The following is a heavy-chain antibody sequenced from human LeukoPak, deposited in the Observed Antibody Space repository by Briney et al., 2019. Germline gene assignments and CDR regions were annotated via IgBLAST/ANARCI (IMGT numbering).Heavy chain of an antibody. CDR3: ARQGVTTDYYMDV. D-gene: IGHD4-11*01. V-gene: IGHV5-51*01. CDR1: GYRFTSYW. Sequence: GESLKISCNGSGYRFTSYWIAWVRQMPGKGLELMGIIYPGDSDTRYSPSFQGQVTISADKSISTAYLQWSSLKASDTAMYYCARQGVTTDYYMDVWGKGTTVTISS. CDR2: IYPGDSDT. J-gene: IGHJ6*03.